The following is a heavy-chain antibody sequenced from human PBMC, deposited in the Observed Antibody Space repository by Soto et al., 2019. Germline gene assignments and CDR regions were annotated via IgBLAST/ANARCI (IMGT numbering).Heavy chain of an antibody. D-gene: IGHD6-6*01. CDR2: IKSKTDGGTT. CDR3: TTYEYSSSLWGYYYYYGMDV. J-gene: IGHJ6*02. CDR1: GYTFSNAW. Sequence: EVQLVESGGGLVKPGGSLRLSCAASGYTFSNAWMSWVRQAPGKGLEWVGRIKSKTDGGTTDYAAPVKGRFTISRDDSKNTLYLQMNSLKTEDTAVYYCTTYEYSSSLWGYYYYYGMDVWGQGTTVTVSS. V-gene: IGHV3-15*01.